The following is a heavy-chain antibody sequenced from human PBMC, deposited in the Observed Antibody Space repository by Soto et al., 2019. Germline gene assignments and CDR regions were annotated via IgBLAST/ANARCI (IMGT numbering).Heavy chain of an antibody. Sequence: GGSLRLSCGALGFTFSSYGMHWVRQAPGKGLEWVAVISYDGSNKYYADSVKGRFTISRDNSKNTLYLQMNSLRAEDTAVYYCAKDQIGYCSSTSCFYYYYGMEVWGQGTTVTVSS. V-gene: IGHV3-30*18. J-gene: IGHJ6*02. CDR2: ISYDGSNK. CDR1: GFTFSSYG. CDR3: AKDQIGYCSSTSCFYYYYGMEV. D-gene: IGHD2-2*01.